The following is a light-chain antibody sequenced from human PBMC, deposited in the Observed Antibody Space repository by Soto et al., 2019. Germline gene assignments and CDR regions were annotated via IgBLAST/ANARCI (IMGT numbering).Light chain of an antibody. Sequence: EIVLTQSPGTPSLSPGERATLSCRAGQSVSSSYLAWYQQKPGQAPRLLIYGASSRATGIPDRFSGSGSGTDFTLTISRLEPEDFAVYYCQQYGSSPQTFGQGTKVDIK. CDR2: GAS. CDR1: QSVSSSY. J-gene: IGKJ1*01. V-gene: IGKV3-20*01. CDR3: QQYGSSPQT.